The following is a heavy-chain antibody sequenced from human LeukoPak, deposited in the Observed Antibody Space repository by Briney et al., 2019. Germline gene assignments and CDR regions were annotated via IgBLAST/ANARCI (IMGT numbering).Heavy chain of an antibody. Sequence: SETLSLTCTVSGGSISSYYWSWIRQPPGKGLEWIGYIYYSGSTNYNPSLKSRVTISVDTSKNQFSLKLSSVTAADTAVYYCARERLNGRFAFDIWGQGTMVTVSS. D-gene: IGHD2-8*01. CDR2: IYYSGST. V-gene: IGHV4-59*12. J-gene: IGHJ3*02. CDR3: ARERLNGRFAFDI. CDR1: GGSISSYY.